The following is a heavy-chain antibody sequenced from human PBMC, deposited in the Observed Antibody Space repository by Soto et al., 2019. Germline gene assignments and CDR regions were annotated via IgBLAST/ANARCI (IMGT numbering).Heavy chain of an antibody. V-gene: IGHV1-3*01. CDR2: INAGNGNT. J-gene: IGHJ3*02. CDR1: GYTFASYA. CDR3: ARGEQKSRMSLYDAFDI. D-gene: IGHD1-26*01. Sequence: QVQLVQSGAEVKKPGASVKVSCKASGYTFASYAMHWVRQAPGQRLEWMGWINAGNGNTKYSQKFQGRVTITRDTSASTAYMELSSLRSEDTAVYYCARGEQKSRMSLYDAFDIWGQGTMVTVSS.